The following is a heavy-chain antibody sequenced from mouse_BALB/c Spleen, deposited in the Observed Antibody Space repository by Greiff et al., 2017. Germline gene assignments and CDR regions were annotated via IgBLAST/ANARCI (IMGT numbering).Heavy chain of an antibody. CDR3: ARRRFYAMDY. D-gene: IGHD1-1*01. V-gene: IGHV5-12-2*01. Sequence: EVKVVESGGGLVQPGGSLKLSCAASGFTFSSYTMSWVRQTPEKRLEWVAYISNGGGSTYYPDTVKGRFTISRDNAKNTLYLQMSSLKSEDTAMYYCARRRFYAMDYWGQGTSVTVSS. J-gene: IGHJ4*01. CDR1: GFTFSSYT. CDR2: ISNGGGST.